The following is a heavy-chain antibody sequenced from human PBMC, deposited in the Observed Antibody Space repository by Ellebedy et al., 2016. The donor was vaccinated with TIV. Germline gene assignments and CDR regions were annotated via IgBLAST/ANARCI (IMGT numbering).Heavy chain of an antibody. J-gene: IGHJ2*01. CDR1: GHSIITKYH. Sequence: ETLSLTCTVSGHSIITKYHWSWVRPAPGKGLEWVSGIEHNGRTTYYADSVRGRFTISRDNSMNTLFLQMNNLRADDTAVYYCAKRGYFSHWYFDLWGRGTLVSVSS. V-gene: IGHV3-23*05. D-gene: IGHD3-22*01. CDR3: AKRGYFSHWYFDL. CDR2: IEHNGRT.